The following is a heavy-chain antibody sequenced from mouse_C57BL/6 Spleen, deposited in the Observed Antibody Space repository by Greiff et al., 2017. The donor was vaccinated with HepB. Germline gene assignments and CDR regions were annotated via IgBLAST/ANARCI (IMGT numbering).Heavy chain of an antibody. V-gene: IGHV1-81*01. J-gene: IGHJ1*03. D-gene: IGHD1-1*01. CDR3: ARTPYYYGSSYFYWYFDV. CDR2: IYPRSGNT. CDR1: GYTFTSYG. Sequence: QVQLKESGAELARPGASVKLSCKASGYTFTSYGISWVKQRTGQGLEWIGEIYPRSGNTYYNEKFKGKATLTADKSSSTAYMELRSLTSEDSAVYFCARTPYYYGSSYFYWYFDVWGTGTTVTVSS.